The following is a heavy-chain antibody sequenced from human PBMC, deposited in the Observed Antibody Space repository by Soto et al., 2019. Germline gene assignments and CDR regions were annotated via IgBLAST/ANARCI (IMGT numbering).Heavy chain of an antibody. CDR3: ARGDGSHNTCNGDYLQY. Sequence: QVQLVQSGAEVKKPGASVKVSCKASGYTFTTYGISWVRQAPGQGLEWMGWISAYNGGANYVQKFQGRVTMSTDTSTSTAYMELRSLRSDDTAMYYCARGDGSHNTCNGDYLQYLVQGSLVSVSS. V-gene: IGHV1-18*01. CDR2: ISAYNGGA. D-gene: IGHD3-22*01. CDR1: GYTFTTYG. J-gene: IGHJ1*01.